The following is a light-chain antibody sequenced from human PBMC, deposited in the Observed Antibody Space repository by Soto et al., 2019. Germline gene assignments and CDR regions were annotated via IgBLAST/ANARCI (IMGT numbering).Light chain of an antibody. CDR1: QSVSSN. J-gene: IGKJ5*01. Sequence: EIVMTQSPATLSVSPGERATLSCRASQSVSSNLAWYQQKPGQAPRLLIYGASTRATGIPARFSGSGSGTEFTLTISGLQPEDFATYYCQQSYDTVAITFGQGTRLEI. CDR3: QQSYDTVAIT. CDR2: GAS. V-gene: IGKV3-15*01.